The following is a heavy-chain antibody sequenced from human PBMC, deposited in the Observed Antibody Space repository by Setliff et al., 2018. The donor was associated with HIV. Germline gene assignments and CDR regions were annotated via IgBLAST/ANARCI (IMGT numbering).Heavy chain of an antibody. J-gene: IGHJ4*02. Sequence: SETLSLTCIVSGGSVSSSITYYWGWIRQPPGEGLEWIGSMYYTGSSYYNPSLKSRVTISVDTSTNQLSLKLISLTAADTAVYYCARHDLGVNQDFDYWGQGTLVTVSS. V-gene: IGHV4-39*01. CDR3: ARHDLGVNQDFDY. CDR2: MYYTGSS. D-gene: IGHD2-15*01. CDR1: GGSVSSSITYY.